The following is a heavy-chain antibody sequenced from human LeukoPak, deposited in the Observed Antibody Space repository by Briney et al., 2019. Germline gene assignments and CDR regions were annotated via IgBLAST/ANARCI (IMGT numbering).Heavy chain of an antibody. V-gene: IGHV3-7*01. Sequence: GGSLRLSRAASGFTFSNYWMSWVRQAPGKGLEWVANINHDGSLKYYVDSVKGRFTISRDNAKKSLYLQMNSLRAEDTAVYSRARNVPGGDDVWGLGTMVTVSS. J-gene: IGHJ3*01. CDR2: INHDGSLK. CDR3: ARNVPGGDDV. D-gene: IGHD3-10*02. CDR1: GFTFSNYW.